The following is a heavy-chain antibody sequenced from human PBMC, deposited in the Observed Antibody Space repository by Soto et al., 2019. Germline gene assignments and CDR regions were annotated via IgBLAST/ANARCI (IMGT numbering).Heavy chain of an antibody. J-gene: IGHJ4*02. D-gene: IGHD3-16*01. CDR1: GFTFSSYG. CDR3: AKWHGGFDY. V-gene: IGHV3-30*18. Sequence: QVQLVESGGGVVQPGRSLRLSCAASGFTFSSYGMHWVRQAPGKGLEWVAVISYDGSYKYYADSVKGRFAISRDNSKNTLYLQMNGLRAEDTAVYYCAKWHGGFDYWGQGTLVTVSS. CDR2: ISYDGSYK.